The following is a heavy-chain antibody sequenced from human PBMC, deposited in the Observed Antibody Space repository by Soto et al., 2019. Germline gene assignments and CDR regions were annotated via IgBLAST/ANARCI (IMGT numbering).Heavy chain of an antibody. CDR2: ISSSSSYI. D-gene: IGHD3-10*01. J-gene: IGHJ4*02. Sequence: EVQLVESGGGLVKPGGSLRLSCAASGFTFSSYRMNWVRQAPGKGLEWVSSISSSSSYIYYADSVKGRFTISRDNAKNSLYLQMNSLRAEDTAVYYCAREIRYGSGVDFDYWGQGTLVTVSS. CDR1: GFTFSSYR. CDR3: AREIRYGSGVDFDY. V-gene: IGHV3-21*01.